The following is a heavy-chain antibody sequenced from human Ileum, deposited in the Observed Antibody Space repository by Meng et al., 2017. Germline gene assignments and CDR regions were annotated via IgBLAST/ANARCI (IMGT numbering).Heavy chain of an antibody. Sequence: QVQLVESGGGVVQPGRSLRLSCAASGFTFSNYGMQWVRQAPGKGLEWVAVIWYDGSNKYYADSVKGRFTISRDNSENTLYLQMNSLRAEDTAVYYCARDGNTGYFGYWGQGTLVTVSS. CDR2: IWYDGSNK. J-gene: IGHJ4*02. CDR1: GFTFSNYG. CDR3: ARDGNTGYFGY. V-gene: IGHV3-33*01. D-gene: IGHD1-7*01.